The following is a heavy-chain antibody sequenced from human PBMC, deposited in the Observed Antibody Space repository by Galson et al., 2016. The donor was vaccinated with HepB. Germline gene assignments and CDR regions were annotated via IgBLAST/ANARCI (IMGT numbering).Heavy chain of an antibody. CDR1: GYNFITYW. D-gene: IGHD6-19*01. CDR2: IGPSDSYT. J-gene: IGHJ4*02. Sequence: QSGAEVKKPGESLRISCMGSGYNFITYWISWVRQMPGKGLEWMGSIGPSDSYTNYSPSFQGHVTISTDRSISTAYLQWSSLKASDPAIYYCAIRLYSSGSFDYWGQGTLVTVSS. V-gene: IGHV5-10-1*01. CDR3: AIRLYSSGSFDY.